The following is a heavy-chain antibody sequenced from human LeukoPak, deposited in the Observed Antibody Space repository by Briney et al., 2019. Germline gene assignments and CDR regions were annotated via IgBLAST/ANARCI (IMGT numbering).Heavy chain of an antibody. D-gene: IGHD3-22*01. CDR3: ARGASLYYDTSGYPFDY. Sequence: GASVKVSCKASGYTFTGYYMHWVRQAPGQGLEWMGWSNPTSGGTNSAQKFQGRVTMTRDTSISTAYMELFRLRSDDTAVYYCARGASLYYDTSGYPFDYWGQGTLVTVSS. V-gene: IGHV1-2*02. J-gene: IGHJ4*02. CDR1: GYTFTGYY. CDR2: SNPTSGGT.